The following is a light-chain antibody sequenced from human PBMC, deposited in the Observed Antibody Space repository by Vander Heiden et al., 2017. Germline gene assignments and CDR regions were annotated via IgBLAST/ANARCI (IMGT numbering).Light chain of an antibody. V-gene: IGKV3-20*01. CDR3: QQNCSSGCFT. CDR1: QSVSSSY. Sequence: EIVLTQSPGTLSLSPGERATLSCRASQSVSSSYLAWYQQKPGQAPRLLIYGASSRDTGIPDRFSASGSGKDFTLTISRREPEDFAVYYCQQNCSSGCFTFGHGTKVDIK. J-gene: IGKJ3*01. CDR2: GAS.